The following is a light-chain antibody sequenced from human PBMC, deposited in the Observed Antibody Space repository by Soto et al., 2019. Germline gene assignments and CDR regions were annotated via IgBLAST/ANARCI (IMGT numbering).Light chain of an antibody. CDR2: RAS. CDR1: QSINSN. J-gene: IGKJ4*01. CDR3: QQYNKWPRAT. V-gene: IGKV3-15*01. Sequence: IVMTQSPATLSVSLGERATLSCRASQSINSNLAWYQQKPGQAPRLLMFRASIRAAGFPARFSGSGSGKEFNITISSLQSEDSAVYYCQQYNKWPRATFGGGTKGDI.